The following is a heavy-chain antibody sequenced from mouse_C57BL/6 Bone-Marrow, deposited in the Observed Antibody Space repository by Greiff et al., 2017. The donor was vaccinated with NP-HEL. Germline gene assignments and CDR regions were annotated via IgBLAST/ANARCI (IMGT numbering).Heavy chain of an antibody. Sequence: LQESGAELVRPGSSVKLSCKDSYFAFMASAMHWVKQRPGHGLEWIGTFTMYSDATEYSENFKGKATLTANTSSSTAYMELSSLTSEDSAVYYCASSVDGYYSYAMDYWGQGTSVTVSS. CDR3: ASSVDGYYSYAMDY. V-gene: IGHV1-49*01. CDR1: YFAFMASA. J-gene: IGHJ4*01. CDR2: FTMYSDAT. D-gene: IGHD2-3*01.